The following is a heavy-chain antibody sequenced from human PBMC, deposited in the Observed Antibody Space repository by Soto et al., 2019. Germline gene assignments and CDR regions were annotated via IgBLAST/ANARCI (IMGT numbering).Heavy chain of an antibody. CDR3: ARADYGLDS. CDR2: IKQDGSEK. J-gene: IGHJ4*02. V-gene: IGHV3-7*03. Sequence: PGGSLRLSCAASRFTFSSYWMSWVRQAPGKGLEWVANIKQDGSEKYYVDSVTGRFTISRDNAKNSLYLQMNSPRADDTAVSYRARADYGLDSWARRTPVTVST. D-gene: IGHD4-17*01. CDR1: RFTFSSYW.